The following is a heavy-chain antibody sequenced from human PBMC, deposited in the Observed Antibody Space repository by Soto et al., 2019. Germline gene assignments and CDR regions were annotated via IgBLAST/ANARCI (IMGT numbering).Heavy chain of an antibody. V-gene: IGHV1-18*01. CDR3: AKDMLSQLTTAPDY. CDR2: ISAYNGDT. J-gene: IGHJ4*02. Sequence: GASVKVSCKASGYAFISQGITWVRQAPGQGLEWMGWISAYNGDTNYAQKFQGRVTMTTDTSTRTAYMELRSLRSDDTAVYYCAKDMLSQLTTAPDYWGQGTLVTVSS. D-gene: IGHD4-17*01. CDR1: GYAFISQG.